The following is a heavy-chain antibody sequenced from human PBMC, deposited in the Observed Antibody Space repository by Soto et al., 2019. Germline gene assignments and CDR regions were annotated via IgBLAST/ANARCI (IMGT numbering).Heavy chain of an antibody. J-gene: IGHJ4*02. CDR2: IYYSGST. Sequence: QVQLQESGPGLVKPSQTLSLTCTVSGGSISSGDYYWSWIRQPPGKGLEWIGYIYYSGSTYYNPCLKSRVTISVDTSMNQFSMKLSSVTAADTAVYYGARRYCSGGCYFDYWGQGTLVTVSS. D-gene: IGHD2-15*01. CDR1: GGSISSGDYY. CDR3: ARRYCSGGCYFDY. V-gene: IGHV4-30-4*01.